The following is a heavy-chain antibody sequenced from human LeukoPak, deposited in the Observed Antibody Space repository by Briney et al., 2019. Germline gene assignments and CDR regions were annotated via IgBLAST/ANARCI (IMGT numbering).Heavy chain of an antibody. J-gene: IGHJ4*02. Sequence: GGSLRLSCVASGFTYSHNGMHWVRQAPGKGLEWVAVISYDGSNKYYADSVKGRFTISRDNSKNTLYLQMNSLRAEDTAVYYCAKIGGTYSSALNYWGQGTLVTVSS. CDR1: GFTYSHNG. CDR2: ISYDGSNK. D-gene: IGHD6-19*01. V-gene: IGHV3-30*18. CDR3: AKIGGTYSSALNY.